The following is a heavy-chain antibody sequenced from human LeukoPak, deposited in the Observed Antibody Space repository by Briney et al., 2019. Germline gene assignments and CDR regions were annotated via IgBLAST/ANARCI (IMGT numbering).Heavy chain of an antibody. D-gene: IGHD1-26*01. CDR2: ISTGGTTI. CDR1: GFTFSAYY. J-gene: IGHJ4*02. Sequence: GGSLRLTCAASGFTFSAYYMTWIRQAPGKGLEWVSYISTGGTTIYYADSVKGRFTMSRDNAKNSLYLQMNSLRAEDTAVYYCAREPAVGELPGYWGQGTLVTVSS. V-gene: IGHV3-11*04. CDR3: AREPAVGELPGY.